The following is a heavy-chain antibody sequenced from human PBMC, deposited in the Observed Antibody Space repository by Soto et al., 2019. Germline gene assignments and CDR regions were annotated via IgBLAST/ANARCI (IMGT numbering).Heavy chain of an antibody. J-gene: IGHJ6*02. V-gene: IGHV1-69*13. CDR1: GGTFSSYA. CDR3: ARRDYYGSGSLGRGMDV. CDR2: IIPIFGTA. Sequence: SVKVSCKASGGTFSSYAISWVRQAPGQGLEWMGGIIPIFGTANYAQKFQGRVTITADESTSTAYMELSSLRSEDTAVYYCARRDYYGSGSLGRGMDVWGQGTTVTVSS. D-gene: IGHD3-10*01.